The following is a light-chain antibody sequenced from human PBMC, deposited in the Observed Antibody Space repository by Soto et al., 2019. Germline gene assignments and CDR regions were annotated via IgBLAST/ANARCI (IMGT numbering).Light chain of an antibody. CDR3: QQRKSYPIT. V-gene: IGKV1-5*03. CDR2: KAS. CDR1: QSISDW. J-gene: IGKJ5*01. Sequence: DIQMTQSPSTLSASVGDRVTITCRASQSISDWLAWYQQRSGKAPKLLIYKASSLQSGVPPRFSGSGSGTEFTLTISSLQPDDFATYYCQQRKSYPITFGQGTRLEIK.